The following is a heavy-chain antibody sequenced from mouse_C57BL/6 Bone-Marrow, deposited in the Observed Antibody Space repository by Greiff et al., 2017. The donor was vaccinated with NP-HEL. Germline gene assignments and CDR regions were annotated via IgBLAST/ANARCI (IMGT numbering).Heavy chain of an antibody. J-gene: IGHJ2*01. CDR2: ISSGGSYT. Sequence: VQLKESGGDLVKPGGSLKLSCAASGFTFSSYGMSWVRQTPDKRLEWVATISSGGSYTYYPDSVKGRFTISRDNAKNTLYLQMSSLKSEDTAMYYCARYYYGLFDYWGQGTTLTVSS. CDR3: ARYYYGLFDY. D-gene: IGHD1-1*01. CDR1: GFTFSSYG. V-gene: IGHV5-6*01.